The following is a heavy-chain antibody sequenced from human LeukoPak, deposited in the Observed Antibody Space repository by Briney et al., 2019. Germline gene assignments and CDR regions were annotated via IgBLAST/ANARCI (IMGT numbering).Heavy chain of an antibody. Sequence: SETLSLTCTVSGGSISSSSYYWGWIRRPPGKGLEWIGSIYYSGSTYYNPSLKSRVTISVDTSKNQFSLKLSSVTAADTAVYYCARALGGDVWGKGTTVTVSS. V-gene: IGHV4-39*07. CDR1: GGSISSSSYY. CDR3: ARALGGDV. J-gene: IGHJ6*04. CDR2: IYYSGST.